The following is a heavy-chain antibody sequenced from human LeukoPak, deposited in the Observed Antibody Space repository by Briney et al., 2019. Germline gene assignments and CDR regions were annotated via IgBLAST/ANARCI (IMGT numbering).Heavy chain of an antibody. CDR2: IKEDGSVK. D-gene: IGHD3-9*01. CDR1: GFTFSTYW. J-gene: IGHJ6*02. CDR3: ARDERYFDWLGQLRNYYYGMDV. V-gene: IGHV3-7*01. Sequence: QPGGSLRLSCAASGFTFSTYWMHWVRQAPGKGLEWVANIKEDGSVKNYVDSVKGRFTISRDNAKNSLYLQMNSLRAEDTAVYYCARDERYFDWLGQLRNYYYGMDVWGQGTTVTVSS.